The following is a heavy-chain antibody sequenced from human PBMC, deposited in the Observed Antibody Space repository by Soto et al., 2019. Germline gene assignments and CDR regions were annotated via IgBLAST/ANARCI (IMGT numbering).Heavy chain of an antibody. J-gene: IGHJ4*02. Sequence: QITLKESGPTLVKPTQTLTLTCTFSGFSLFTSGVGVGWIRQPPGKALEWLALIYWDDSKEYNPSLASRLTITTDTSKNQGVLTMTNMDPVDTATYYCAPKGGGDRILDYWGQGTLVTVSS. D-gene: IGHD3-16*01. CDR3: APKGGGDRILDY. V-gene: IGHV2-5*02. CDR2: IYWDDSK. CDR1: GFSLFTSGVG.